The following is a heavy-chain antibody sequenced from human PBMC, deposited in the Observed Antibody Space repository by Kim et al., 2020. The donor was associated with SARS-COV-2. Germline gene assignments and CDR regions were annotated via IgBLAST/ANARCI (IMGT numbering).Heavy chain of an antibody. V-gene: IGHV4-34*01. J-gene: IGHJ3*02. CDR1: GGSFSGYY. D-gene: IGHD6-13*01. Sequence: SETLSLTCAVYGGSFSGYYWSWIRQPPGKGLEWIGEINHSGSTNYNPSLKSRVTISVDTSKNQFSLKLSSVTAADTAVYYCASFGGRQLVSTDAFDIWGQGTMVTVSS. CDR3: ASFGGRQLVSTDAFDI. CDR2: INHSGST.